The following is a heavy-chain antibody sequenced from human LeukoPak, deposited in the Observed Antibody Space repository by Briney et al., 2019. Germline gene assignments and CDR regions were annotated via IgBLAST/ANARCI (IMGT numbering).Heavy chain of an antibody. CDR2: IYTSGST. D-gene: IGHD1-26*01. V-gene: IGHV4-4*07. J-gene: IGHJ5*02. Sequence: SETLSLTCTVSGGSLSSYCWSWIRQAAGEGLEWIWRIYTSGSTDYNHSLKSRVTMSVDTSKNQFSLKGTSVTAADTAVYYCARAVYSGNYCGGFDPWGQGTLVTVSS. CDR1: GGSLSSYC. CDR3: ARAVYSGNYCGGFDP.